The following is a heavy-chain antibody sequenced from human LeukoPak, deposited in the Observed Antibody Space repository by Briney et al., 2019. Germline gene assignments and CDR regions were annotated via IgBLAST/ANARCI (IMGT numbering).Heavy chain of an antibody. Sequence: SETLSLTCTVSGGSLGRSNYYWAWIRQSSGKGLEWIGSRHYSGITYYNPSSRSRVAISVDTSKNQFSLTLTSVTAADTAVYYCARHSEEDGINPKPLDYWGQGTLVTVSS. V-gene: IGHV4-39*01. J-gene: IGHJ4*02. CDR3: ARHSEEDGINPKPLDY. D-gene: IGHD5-24*01. CDR2: RHYSGIT. CDR1: GGSLGRSNYY.